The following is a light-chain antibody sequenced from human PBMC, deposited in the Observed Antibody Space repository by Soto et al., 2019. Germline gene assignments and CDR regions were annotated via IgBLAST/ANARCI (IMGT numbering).Light chain of an antibody. CDR1: QDISNY. J-gene: IGKJ5*01. CDR2: DAS. Sequence: DIQMTHSPSSLSASVGDRVTITCEASQDISNYLNWYQQKPGKAPKLLIYDASNLETGVPSRFSGSGSGTDFTFTISSLQPEDIATYYCQQYDNLPITFGQGTDWRL. CDR3: QQYDNLPIT. V-gene: IGKV1-33*01.